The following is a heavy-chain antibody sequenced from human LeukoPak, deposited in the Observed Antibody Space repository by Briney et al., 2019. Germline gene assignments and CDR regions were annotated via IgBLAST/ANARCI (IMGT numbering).Heavy chain of an antibody. CDR2: ISSSSSYT. Sequence: PGGSLRLSCAASGFTFSDYYMSWIRQAPGKGLEWVSYISSSSSYTNYADSVKGRFTISRDSAKNSLYLQMNSLRAEDTAVYYCARCPGYSYGPDWYFDLWGRGTLVTVSS. J-gene: IGHJ2*01. D-gene: IGHD5-18*01. CDR3: ARCPGYSYGPDWYFDL. V-gene: IGHV3-11*06. CDR1: GFTFSDYY.